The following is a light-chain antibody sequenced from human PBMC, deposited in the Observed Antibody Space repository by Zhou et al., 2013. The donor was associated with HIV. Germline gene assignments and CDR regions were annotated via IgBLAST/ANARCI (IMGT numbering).Light chain of an antibody. V-gene: IGKV3-20*01. J-gene: IGKJ2*04. CDR1: QSVSSGY. CDR2: GAS. CDR3: QQYGSSLCS. Sequence: EIVMTQSPATLSVSPGERATLSCRASQSVSSGYLTWYQQKPGQAPRLLIYGASSRATGIPDRFSGSGSGTDFTLTISRLEPEDFAVYYCQQYGSSLCSFGQGTKLEIK.